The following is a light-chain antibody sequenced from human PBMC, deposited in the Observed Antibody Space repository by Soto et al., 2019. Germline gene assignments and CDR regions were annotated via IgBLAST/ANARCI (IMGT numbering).Light chain of an antibody. Sequence: QSVLTQSPSASGTPGQRVTISCSGSRSNIGTYTVNWYQQLPGTAPTLLIFRNHQRPSGVPDRFSGSKSGTSASLAISGPQSEDEADYYCPAWDDSLRAVVFGGGTKLTVL. J-gene: IGLJ2*01. V-gene: IGLV1-44*01. CDR3: PAWDDSLRAVV. CDR2: RNH. CDR1: RSNIGTYT.